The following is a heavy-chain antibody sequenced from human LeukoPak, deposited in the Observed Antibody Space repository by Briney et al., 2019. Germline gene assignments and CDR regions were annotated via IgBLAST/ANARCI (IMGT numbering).Heavy chain of an antibody. CDR2: IRYDGSNK. CDR3: ANVQNYYDSSGYPSN. V-gene: IGHV3-30*02. D-gene: IGHD3-22*01. CDR1: GFTFGSYG. J-gene: IGHJ4*02. Sequence: GGSLRLSCAASGFTFGSYGMHWVRQAPGKGLEWVAFIRYDGSNKYYADSVKGRFTISRDNSKNTLYLHVNSLRPEDTAVYYCANVQNYYDSSGYPSNWGQGTLVTVSS.